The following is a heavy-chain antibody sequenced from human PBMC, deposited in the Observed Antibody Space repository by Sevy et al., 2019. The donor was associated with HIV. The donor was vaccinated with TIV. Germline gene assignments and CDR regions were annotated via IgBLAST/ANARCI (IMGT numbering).Heavy chain of an antibody. D-gene: IGHD6-6*01. V-gene: IGHV5-51*01. CDR1: GYSFTTYW. CDR2: IYPADSDT. CDR3: ARPFGSSSGPFDY. Sequence: GESLKISCKGSGYSFTTYWIGWVRQMPGKGLEWMGIIYPADSDTRYSPTFQGQVTISADKSISTAYLQWSSLKASDTAMYYCARPFGSSSGPFDYWGQGTLVTVSS. J-gene: IGHJ4*02.